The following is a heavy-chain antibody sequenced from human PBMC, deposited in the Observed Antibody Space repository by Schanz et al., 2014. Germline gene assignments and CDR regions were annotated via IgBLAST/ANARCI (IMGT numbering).Heavy chain of an antibody. V-gene: IGHV4-39*01. CDR3: ARLCVVXXXXXX. D-gene: IGHD2-21*01. Sequence: QLQMQESGPGLVKPSETLSLTCSVSGDSISSTSYYWGWIRQPPGKGLEWIGSIYYSGSTYYNASLKSRAPIPXXXXXNHFSLKLTXXXXXXXXVYYCARLCVVXXXXXXWGQGTLVTVSS. CDR2: IYYSGST. CDR1: GDSISSTSYY. J-gene: IGHJ4*02.